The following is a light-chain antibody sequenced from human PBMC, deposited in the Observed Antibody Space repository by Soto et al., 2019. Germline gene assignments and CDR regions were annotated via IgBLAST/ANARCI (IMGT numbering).Light chain of an antibody. J-gene: IGKJ1*01. CDR3: QQYNNWPPWT. CDR2: AAS. CDR1: QSVSSD. V-gene: IGKV3-15*01. Sequence: EVVMTQSPATLSVSPGERATLSCRASQSVSSDLAWFQQKPGQAPRLLIYAASTRATGISARFSGSGSGTEFTLTISSLQSEDSAVYYCQQYNNWPPWTCGQGTKVEIK.